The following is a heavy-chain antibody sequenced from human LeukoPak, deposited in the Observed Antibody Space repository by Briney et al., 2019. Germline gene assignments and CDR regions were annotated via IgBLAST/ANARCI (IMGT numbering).Heavy chain of an antibody. CDR3: ARDVRHRYCSSSSCYWGWLDP. V-gene: IGHV1-69*13. CDR2: IIPIFGTA. Sequence: SVEVSCKASGGTFSSYAISWVRQAPGQGLEWMGGIIPIFGTANYAQKFQGRVTITADESTSTAYMELSSLRSEDTAVYYCARDVRHRYCSSSSCYWGWLDPWGQGTLVTVSS. J-gene: IGHJ5*02. D-gene: IGHD2-2*01. CDR1: GGTFSSYA.